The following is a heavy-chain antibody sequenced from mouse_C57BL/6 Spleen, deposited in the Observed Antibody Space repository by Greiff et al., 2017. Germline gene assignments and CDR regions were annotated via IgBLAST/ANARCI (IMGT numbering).Heavy chain of an antibody. J-gene: IGHJ4*01. CDR3: ARLALSYAMDY. CDR1: GFTFSDYG. Sequence: EVQRVESGGGLVKPGGSLKLSCAASGFTFSDYGMHWVRQAPEKGLEWVAYISSGSSTIYYADTVKGRFTISRDNAKNTLFLQMTSLRSEDAAMYYCARLALSYAMDYWGQGTSVTVSS. V-gene: IGHV5-17*01. CDR2: ISSGSSTI.